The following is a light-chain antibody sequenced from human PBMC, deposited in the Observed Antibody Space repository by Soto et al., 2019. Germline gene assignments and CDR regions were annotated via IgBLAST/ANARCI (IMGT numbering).Light chain of an antibody. Sequence: EIVLTQSPATLSLSPGERATLSCRASQSVNSYLAWYQQRPGQAPRLLIYDASNRATGIPARFSGSGSGTDFTLTISSLEPEDFAVYYCQQRINWPVTFGPGTKVDIK. CDR3: QQRINWPVT. V-gene: IGKV3-11*01. CDR1: QSVNSY. CDR2: DAS. J-gene: IGKJ3*01.